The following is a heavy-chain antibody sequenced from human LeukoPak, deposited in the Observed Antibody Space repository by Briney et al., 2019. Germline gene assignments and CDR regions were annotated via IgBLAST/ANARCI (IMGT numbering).Heavy chain of an antibody. CDR2: LYYSGST. V-gene: IGHV4-39*02. J-gene: IGHJ3*02. CDR1: GGSIASSIHY. CDR3: ARRVRGVNDAFDI. D-gene: IGHD3-10*01. Sequence: PSETLSLTCTVSGGSIASSIHYWGWIRQPPGKGLEWIGSLYYSGSTNYNPSLKSRVTISVDTSKNHFSLKLNSMTAADTAVYYCARRVRGVNDAFDIWGQGTMVTVSS.